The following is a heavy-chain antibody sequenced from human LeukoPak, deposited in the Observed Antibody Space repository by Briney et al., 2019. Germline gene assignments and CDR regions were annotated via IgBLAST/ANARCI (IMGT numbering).Heavy chain of an antibody. CDR1: GFTFSNYA. J-gene: IGHJ4*02. V-gene: IGHV3-23*01. CDR2: ITGSGGNT. Sequence: GGSLRLSCAASGFTFSNYAMSWVRQAPGKGLEWVSSITGSGGNTYFADSVKGRFTISRDNSRNTLYLQMNNLRAEDTAVYYCAKRLAPIVVVVAARNGADYWGQGTLVTVSS. D-gene: IGHD2-15*01. CDR3: AKRLAPIVVVVAARNGADY.